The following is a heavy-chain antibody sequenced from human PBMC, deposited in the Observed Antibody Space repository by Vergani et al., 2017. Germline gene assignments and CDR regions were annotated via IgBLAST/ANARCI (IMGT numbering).Heavy chain of an antibody. D-gene: IGHD3-22*01. CDR1: GYTLTELS. Sequence: QVQLVQSGAEVKKPGASVKVSCKASGYTLTELSMHWVRQAPGKGLEWMGGFDPEDGETIYAQKFQGRVTMTEDTSTDTAYMELSSLRSEDTAVYYCATHPSTMIVVVTPYYYYGMDVWGQGTTVTVSS. V-gene: IGHV1-24*01. J-gene: IGHJ6*02. CDR3: ATHPSTMIVVVTPYYYYGMDV. CDR2: FDPEDGET.